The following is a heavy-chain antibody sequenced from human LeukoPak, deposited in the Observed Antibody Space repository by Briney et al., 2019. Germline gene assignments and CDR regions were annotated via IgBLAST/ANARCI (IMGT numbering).Heavy chain of an antibody. V-gene: IGHV3-23*01. Sequence: GGSLRLSCAASGFAISSSYAMNWVRQAPGQGLEWVSSISGSGGNTYYADSVRGRFIISRDNSKNTLYLQTHSLRAEDTAVYYCAKTISGSYGVGGYWGQGTLVTVSS. CDR1: GFAISSSYA. D-gene: IGHD3-16*01. CDR3: AKTISGSYGVGGY. CDR2: ISGSGGNT. J-gene: IGHJ4*02.